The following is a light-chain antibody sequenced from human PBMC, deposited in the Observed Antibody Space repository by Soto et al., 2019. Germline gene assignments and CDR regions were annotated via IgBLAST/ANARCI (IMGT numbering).Light chain of an antibody. Sequence: EIVMTQSPATLSLSLGERATLSCRASQSISRNLAWYHQRPGQAPRLLIYAASTRATGIPARFSGSGSGTDFPLTSSGLQSEDFGVYFCQQYNNWPPRYTFGQGTKLEIK. V-gene: IGKV3-15*01. CDR1: QSISRN. CDR2: AAS. J-gene: IGKJ2*01. CDR3: QQYNNWPPRYT.